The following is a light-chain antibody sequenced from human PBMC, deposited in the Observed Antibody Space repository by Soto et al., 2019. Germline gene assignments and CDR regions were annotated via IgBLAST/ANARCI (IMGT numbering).Light chain of an antibody. V-gene: IGLV2-8*01. CDR3: SSYAGSNILV. CDR2: EVS. J-gene: IGLJ2*01. CDR1: SSDVGGYDY. Sequence: QSALTQPPSASGSPGQSVTISCTGTSSDVGGYDYVSWYQQHPGKAPKLMIFEVSKRPSGVPDRFSGSKSGNTASLTVSGLKAEDDADYYCSSYAGSNILVFGGGTKLTVL.